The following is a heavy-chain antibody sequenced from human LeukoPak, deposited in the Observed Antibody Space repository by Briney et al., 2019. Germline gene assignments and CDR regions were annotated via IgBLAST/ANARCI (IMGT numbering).Heavy chain of an antibody. Sequence: PGGSLRLSCAASGFTFSSYAMSWVRQAPGKGLEWVSAISGSGGSTYYADSVKGRFTISRDNSKNTLYLQMNSLRAEDTAVYYCARGTDHFDWLLNYWGQGTLVTVSS. CDR2: ISGSGGST. CDR3: ARGTDHFDWLLNY. V-gene: IGHV3-23*01. J-gene: IGHJ4*02. D-gene: IGHD3-9*01. CDR1: GFTFSSYA.